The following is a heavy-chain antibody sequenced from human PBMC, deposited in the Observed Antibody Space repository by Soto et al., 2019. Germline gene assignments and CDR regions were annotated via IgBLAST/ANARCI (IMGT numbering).Heavy chain of an antibody. Sequence: QVQLVESGGGVVQPGRSLRLSCAASGFTFSSYGMHWVRQAPGKGLEWVAVISYDGSNKYYADSVKGRFTISRDNSKNTLYLQMNSLRAEDTAVYYCAKDQDDFWSGYSDYWGQRTLVTVSS. CDR3: AKDQDDFWSGYSDY. V-gene: IGHV3-30*18. CDR2: ISYDGSNK. D-gene: IGHD3-3*01. CDR1: GFTFSSYG. J-gene: IGHJ4*02.